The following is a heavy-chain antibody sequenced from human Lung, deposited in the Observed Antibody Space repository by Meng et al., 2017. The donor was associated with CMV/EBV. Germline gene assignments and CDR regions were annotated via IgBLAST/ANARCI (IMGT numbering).Heavy chain of an antibody. D-gene: IGHD3-3*01. J-gene: IGHJ5*02. CDR1: GYTFTSYD. V-gene: IGHV1-8*01. CDR3: ARGIWSGIKGWCDP. CDR2: TNPNSGNT. Sequence: ASVTVSCKASGYTFTSYDINWVRQATGQGLERTGWTNPNSGNTGYAQKFQGRVTMTRNTSITTAYREPRSLGSEDTDVYYCARGIWSGIKGWCDPWGQGTXVTVSS.